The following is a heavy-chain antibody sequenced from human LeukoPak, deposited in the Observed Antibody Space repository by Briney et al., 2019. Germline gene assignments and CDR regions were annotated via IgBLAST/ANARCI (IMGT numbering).Heavy chain of an antibody. D-gene: IGHD6-13*01. CDR3: ARDRGAAAGIFDY. Sequence: SQTLSLTCTVSGGSISSGGYYWSWIREHPGKGLDWIGYIYYSGSTYYNPSLKSRVTISVDTSKNQFSLNLSSVTAADTAVYYCARDRGAAAGIFDYWGQGTLVTVSS. CDR1: GGSISSGGYY. V-gene: IGHV4-31*03. CDR2: IYYSGST. J-gene: IGHJ4*02.